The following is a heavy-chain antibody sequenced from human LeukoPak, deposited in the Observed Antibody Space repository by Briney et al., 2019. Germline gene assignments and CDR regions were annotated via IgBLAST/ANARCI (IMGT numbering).Heavy chain of an antibody. D-gene: IGHD3-22*01. J-gene: IGHJ4*02. Sequence: PGGSLRLSCAASGFIFRDYYLIWIRQAPGKGLEWISYISSSGRTIYYADSVKGRFTISRDNAKNSLYLQMNSLRAEDSAVYYCARQLRRYYYDTSGYNDWGQGTLVTVSS. V-gene: IGHV3-11*04. CDR2: ISSSGRTI. CDR3: ARQLRRYYYDTSGYND. CDR1: GFIFRDYY.